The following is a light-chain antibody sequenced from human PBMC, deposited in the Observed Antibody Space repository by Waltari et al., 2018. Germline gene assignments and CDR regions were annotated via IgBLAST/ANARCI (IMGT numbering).Light chain of an antibody. CDR3: ASSTSTSTLL. CDR1: SSDLGAYDS. CDR2: DVA. V-gene: IGLV2-14*03. Sequence: QSALTQPAPVSGSPGQSLTISCTGTSSDLGAYDSVSWYQQHPAKPPKLLIYDVASRPSWVSHRFAASKSGNTASLTISGLQAEDEADYYCASSTSTSTLLFGTGTRVTVL. J-gene: IGLJ1*01.